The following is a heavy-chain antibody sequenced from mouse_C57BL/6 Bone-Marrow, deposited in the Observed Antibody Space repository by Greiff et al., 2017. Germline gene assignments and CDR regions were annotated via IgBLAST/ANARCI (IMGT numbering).Heavy chain of an antibody. J-gene: IGHJ4*01. D-gene: IGHD2-3*01. Sequence: VQQSGPGLVQPSQSLSITCTVSGFSLTSYGVHWVRQSPGKGLEWLGVIWSGGSTDYNAAFISRLSISKDNSKSQVFFKMNSLQADDTAIYYCASPMMVTTYYYAMDYWGQGTSVTVSS. CDR2: IWSGGST. V-gene: IGHV2-2*01. CDR3: ASPMMVTTYYYAMDY. CDR1: GFSLTSYG.